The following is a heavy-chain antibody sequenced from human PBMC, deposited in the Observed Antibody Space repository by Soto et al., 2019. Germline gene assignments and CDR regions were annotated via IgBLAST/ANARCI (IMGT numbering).Heavy chain of an antibody. D-gene: IGHD3-10*01. CDR3: ARVYGSGTYPIDY. CDR1: GFAFSSYG. CDR2: IWSGGSDK. J-gene: IGHJ4*02. V-gene: IGHV3-33*01. Sequence: QVQLVESGGGVVQPGRSLRLSCAASGFAFSSYGMHWVSQAPGKGLEWVTVIWSGGSDKYYADSVKGRFTISRDNSKNTLYLQMNSLRAEDTAVYYCARVYGSGTYPIDYWGQGTLVTVSS.